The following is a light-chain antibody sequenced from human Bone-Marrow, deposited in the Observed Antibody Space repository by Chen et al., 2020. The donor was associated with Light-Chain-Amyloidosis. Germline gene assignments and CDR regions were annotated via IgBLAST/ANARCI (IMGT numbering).Light chain of an antibody. CDR3: CSYAGSSAFGV. CDR2: EVN. J-gene: IGLJ2*01. V-gene: IGLV2-23*02. CDR1: SSDVESYNL. Sequence: QSALTKPASVSGSPGHSLTISCTGTSSDVESYNLVSWDQQHPGRAPKFMIYEVNNRPAVISNRFSGSKSGNTASLTISGLQAEDEADYYCCSYAGSSAFGVFGGGTKLTVL.